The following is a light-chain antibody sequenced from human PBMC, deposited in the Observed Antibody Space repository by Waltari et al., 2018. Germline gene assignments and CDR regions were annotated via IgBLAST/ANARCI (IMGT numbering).Light chain of an antibody. CDR1: SGDVGGHDF. Sequence: QSALTPPRPVSGSPGQSVTISCPGTSGDVGGHDFVSWFQELPGKAPKLIIYDVTKRPSGVPDRFSGSKSANTASLTISGLQAEDEANYYCCSYAGRYTYIFGGGTKLTVL. CDR2: DVT. J-gene: IGLJ2*01. V-gene: IGLV2-11*01. CDR3: CSYAGRYTYI.